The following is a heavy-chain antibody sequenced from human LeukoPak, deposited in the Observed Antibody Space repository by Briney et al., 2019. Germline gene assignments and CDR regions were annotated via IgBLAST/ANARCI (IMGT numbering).Heavy chain of an antibody. J-gene: IGHJ4*02. D-gene: IGHD3-16*01. CDR3: APFSLRLGELRFDY. Sequence: SGPTLVKPTQTLTLTCTFSGFSLSTSGVGAGWIRQPPGKALEWLALIYWDDDKRYSPSLKSRLTITKDTSKNQVVLTMTNMDPVDTATYYCAPFSLRLGELRFDYWGQGTLVTVSS. CDR2: IYWDDDK. CDR1: GFSLSTSGVG. V-gene: IGHV2-5*02.